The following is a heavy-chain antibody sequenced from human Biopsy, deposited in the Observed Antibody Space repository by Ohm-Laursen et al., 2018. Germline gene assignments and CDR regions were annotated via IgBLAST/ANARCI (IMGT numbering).Heavy chain of an antibody. CDR2: VYYSGST. CDR3: ARHSLDDFWSGAHYYFDY. V-gene: IGHV4-39*01. J-gene: IGHJ4*02. Sequence: SETLSLTCCVSGGSISSRNHYWGWLRQPPGKGLEWIGHVYYSGSTFYNPSLESRVTVSVDTSKNQFHLRLTSMSASDTAVYYCARHSLDDFWSGAHYYFDYWGLGTLVTVSS. CDR1: GGSISSRNHY. D-gene: IGHD3-3*01.